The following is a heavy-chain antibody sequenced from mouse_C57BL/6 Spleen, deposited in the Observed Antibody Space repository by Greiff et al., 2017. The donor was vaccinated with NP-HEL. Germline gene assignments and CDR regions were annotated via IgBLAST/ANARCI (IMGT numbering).Heavy chain of an antibody. D-gene: IGHD1-1*01. CDR2: ILPGSGST. Sequence: VQLKESGAELMKPGASVKLSCKATGYTFTGYWIEWVKQRPGHGLEWIGEILPGSGSTNYNEKFKGKATFTADTSSNTAYMQLSSLTTEDSAIYYCARRGLCITTVVAPFDYWGQGTTLTVSS. CDR1: GYTFTGYW. CDR3: ARRGLCITTVVAPFDY. J-gene: IGHJ2*01. V-gene: IGHV1-9*01.